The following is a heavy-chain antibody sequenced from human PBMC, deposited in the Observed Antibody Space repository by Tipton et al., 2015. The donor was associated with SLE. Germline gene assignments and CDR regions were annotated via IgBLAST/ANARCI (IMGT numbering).Heavy chain of an antibody. Sequence: QLVQSGAEVKKPGASVKVSCKASGYTFTGYYMHWVRQAPGQGLEWMGWINPNSGGTDYAQKFQGRVTMTRDTSISTAYMELSRLRSDDTAVYYCAFSTSGGTAGGFDYWGQGTLVTVSS. J-gene: IGHJ4*02. CDR3: AFSTSGGTAGGFDY. V-gene: IGHV1-2*02. CDR2: INPNSGGT. D-gene: IGHD3-10*01. CDR1: GYTFTGYY.